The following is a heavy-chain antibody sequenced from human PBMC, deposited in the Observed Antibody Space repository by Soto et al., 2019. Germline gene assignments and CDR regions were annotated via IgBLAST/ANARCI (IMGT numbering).Heavy chain of an antibody. Sequence: PSQTLSHPCTLSGDSNNSNYWTWIRKSPGTGLEWIGYIYYTGSTNYRPSLKSRVTISVDTSKNQFSLELNSVTAADTAVYYCAREVLVGPARYFDYWGQGTLVTVSS. J-gene: IGHJ4*02. CDR3: AREVLVGPARYFDY. CDR2: IYYTGST. D-gene: IGHD2-15*01. CDR1: GDSNNSNY. V-gene: IGHV4-59*01.